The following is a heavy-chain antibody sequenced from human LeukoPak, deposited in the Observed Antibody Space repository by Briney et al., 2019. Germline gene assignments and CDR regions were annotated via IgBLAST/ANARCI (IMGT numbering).Heavy chain of an antibody. CDR2: ISGSGGST. V-gene: IGHV3-23*01. CDR3: AKDIAAAAGALHYYGMDV. D-gene: IGHD6-13*01. Sequence: GGSLRLSCAASGFTFSFYGMSWVRQAPGKGPEWVSAISGSGGSTHYADSVKGRFTISRDNSKNTLYLQMNSLRADDTAVYCCAKDIAAAAGALHYYGMDVWGQGTTVTVSS. CDR1: GFTFSFYG. J-gene: IGHJ6*02.